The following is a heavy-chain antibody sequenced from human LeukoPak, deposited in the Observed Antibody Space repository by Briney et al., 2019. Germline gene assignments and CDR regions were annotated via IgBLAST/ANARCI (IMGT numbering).Heavy chain of an antibody. CDR2: INHSGST. V-gene: IGHV4-34*01. Sequence: PSETLSLTCAVYGGSFSGYYWSWIRQPPGKGLEWIGEINHSGSTNYNPSLKSRVTISVDTSKNQFSLKLSSVTAADTAVYYCAPFGELISHWFDPWGQGTLVTVSS. CDR3: APFGELISHWFDP. CDR1: GGSFSGYY. D-gene: IGHD3-10*01. J-gene: IGHJ5*02.